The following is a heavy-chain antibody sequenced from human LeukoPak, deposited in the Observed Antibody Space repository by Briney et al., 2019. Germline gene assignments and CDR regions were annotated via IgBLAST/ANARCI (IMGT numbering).Heavy chain of an antibody. V-gene: IGHV3-33*01. CDR1: GFTFSSYG. Sequence: GGSLRLSCAASGFTFSSYGMHWVRQAPGKGLEWVAVIWYDGSNKYYADSVKGRFTISRDNSKNTLYLQMNSLRAEDTAVYYCASTTLARWEDSSRSGMDVWGQGTTVTVSS. J-gene: IGHJ6*02. D-gene: IGHD3-22*01. CDR3: ASTTLARWEDSSRSGMDV. CDR2: IWYDGSNK.